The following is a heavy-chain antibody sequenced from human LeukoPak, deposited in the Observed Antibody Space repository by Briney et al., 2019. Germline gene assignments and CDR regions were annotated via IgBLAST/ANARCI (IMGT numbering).Heavy chain of an antibody. D-gene: IGHD4-23*01. J-gene: IGHJ1*01. CDR1: GGTFSSYA. CDR2: IIPILGIA. CDR3: ARDDYGGDAGSQH. V-gene: IGHV1-69*04. Sequence: GASVKVSCKASGGTFSSYAISWVRQAPGQGLEWMGRIIPILGIANYAQKFQGRVTITADKSTSTAYMELSSLRSEDTAVYYCARDDYGGDAGSQHWGQGTLVTVSS.